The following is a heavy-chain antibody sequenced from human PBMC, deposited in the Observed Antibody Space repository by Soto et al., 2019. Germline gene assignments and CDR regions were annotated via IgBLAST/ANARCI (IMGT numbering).Heavy chain of an antibody. CDR1: GGSISSYY. CDR2: IYYSGST. D-gene: IGHD6-19*01. J-gene: IGHJ4*02. Sequence: SETLSLTCTVSGGSISSYYWSWIRQPPGKGLEWIGYIYYSGSTNYNPSLKSRVTISVDTSKNQFSLKLSSVTAADTAVYYCARHKAVAGDFDYWGQGTLVTVSS. V-gene: IGHV4-59*08. CDR3: ARHKAVAGDFDY.